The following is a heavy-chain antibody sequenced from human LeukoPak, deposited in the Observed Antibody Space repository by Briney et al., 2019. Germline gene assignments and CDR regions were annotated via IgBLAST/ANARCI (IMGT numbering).Heavy chain of an antibody. Sequence: GESLKISCQCSGYSFTSYWNGWVSQMPGRGLECMGIIYPGDSDTRYSPSFQGQVTISADKSISTAYLQWSSLKASDTAMYYCARHPIAYDSSGYWIDYWGQGTLVTVSS. D-gene: IGHD3-22*01. CDR3: ARHPIAYDSSGYWIDY. CDR1: GYSFTSYW. V-gene: IGHV5-51*01. CDR2: IYPGDSDT. J-gene: IGHJ4*02.